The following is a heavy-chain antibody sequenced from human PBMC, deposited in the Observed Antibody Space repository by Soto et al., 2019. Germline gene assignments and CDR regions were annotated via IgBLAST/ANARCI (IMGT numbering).Heavy chain of an antibody. Sequence: GASVKVSCKASGYTFTGYYMHWVRQAPGQGLEWMGWINPNSGGTNYAQKFQGWVTMTRDTSISTAYMELSRLRSDDTAVYYCARDFWSDSRASFWFDPWGQGTLVTVSS. J-gene: IGHJ5*02. CDR3: ARDFWSDSRASFWFDP. CDR1: GYTFTGYY. D-gene: IGHD3-3*01. CDR2: INPNSGGT. V-gene: IGHV1-2*04.